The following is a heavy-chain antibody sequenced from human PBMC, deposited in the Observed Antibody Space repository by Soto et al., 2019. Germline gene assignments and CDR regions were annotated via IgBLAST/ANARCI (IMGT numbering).Heavy chain of an antibody. V-gene: IGHV1-69*13. D-gene: IGHD3-22*01. CDR3: ATDYYDRSGPPC. Sequence: GASVKVSCKASGGTFSSYAISWVRQAPGQGLEWMGGIIPIFGTANYAQKFQGRVTITADESTSTAYMELSSLRSEDTAVYYCATDYYDRSGPPCWGQGTLVTVSS. J-gene: IGHJ4*02. CDR2: IIPIFGTA. CDR1: GGTFSSYA.